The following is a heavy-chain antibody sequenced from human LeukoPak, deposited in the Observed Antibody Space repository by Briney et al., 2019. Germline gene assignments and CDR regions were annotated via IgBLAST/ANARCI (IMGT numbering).Heavy chain of an antibody. J-gene: IGHJ3*02. CDR3: ARATTPLYRTNGVCPGAAFDI. D-gene: IGHD2-8*01. Sequence: PGGSLRLSCAASGLTSSNSAMSWVRQAPGKGLEWVSSISGSGRGGITSYADSVKGRFTISRDNSKNTLYLQMNSLRAEDTAVYYCARATTPLYRTNGVCPGAAFDIWGQGTMVTVSS. CDR2: ISGSGRGGIT. CDR1: GLTSSNSA. V-gene: IGHV3-23*01.